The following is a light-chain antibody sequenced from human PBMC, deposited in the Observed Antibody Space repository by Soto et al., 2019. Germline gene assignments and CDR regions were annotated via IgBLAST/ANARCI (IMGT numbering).Light chain of an antibody. V-gene: IGKV1-27*01. CDR1: QGISNY. J-gene: IGKJ1*01. CDR2: GAS. CDR3: QEYDNALWT. Sequence: DIQMTQSPSSLSASVGDRVTITCRASQGISNYLAWYQQKPGKVPKLLIYGASTLQSGVPSRFGGSGSGTDFTLTISSLQPEDVATYYCQEYDNALWTFGQGTKVEIK.